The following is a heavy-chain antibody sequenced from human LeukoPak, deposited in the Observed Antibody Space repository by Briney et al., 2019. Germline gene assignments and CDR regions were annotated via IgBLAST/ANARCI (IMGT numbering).Heavy chain of an antibody. CDR3: ARRRSETLFWHYDL. J-gene: IGHJ2*01. D-gene: IGHD3-10*02. CDR2: IYNSGST. Sequence: SETLSLTCTVSGGSISSGDYYWSWIRQPPGKGLEWIGYIYNSGSTYYNPPLKSRVTMSVDTPKNQFSLKLSSVTAADTAVYYCARRRSETLFWHYDLWGRGTLVTVSS. V-gene: IGHV4-30-4*01. CDR1: GGSISSGDYY.